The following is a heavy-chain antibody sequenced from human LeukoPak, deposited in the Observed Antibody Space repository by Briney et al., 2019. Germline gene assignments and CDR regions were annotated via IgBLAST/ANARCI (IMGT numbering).Heavy chain of an antibody. CDR2: INPSTGST. Sequence: ASVKVSCKASGYKFTGYYMHWVRQAPGQGLEWMGIINPSTGSTSYPQKFQGRVTLTRDVSTSTVYMDLLSLRSEDTAMYYCARSGAGRSSWFDPWGQGTLVTVSS. V-gene: IGHV1-46*01. CDR3: ARSGAGRSSWFDP. J-gene: IGHJ5*02. D-gene: IGHD3-10*01. CDR1: GYKFTGYY.